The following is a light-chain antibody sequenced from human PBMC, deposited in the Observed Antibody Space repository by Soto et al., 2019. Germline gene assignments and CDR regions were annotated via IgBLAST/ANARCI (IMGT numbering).Light chain of an antibody. CDR1: SSDVGSYNL. CDR3: CSYAGSSTPLI. J-gene: IGLJ1*01. Sequence: QSVVTQPGSVSGSPGQSITISCTGTSSDVGSYNLVSWYQQHPGKAPKLMIYEVSKRPSGVSNRFSGSKSGNTASLTISGLQAGDEADYYCCSYAGSSTPLIFATGTKVPVL. V-gene: IGLV2-23*02. CDR2: EVS.